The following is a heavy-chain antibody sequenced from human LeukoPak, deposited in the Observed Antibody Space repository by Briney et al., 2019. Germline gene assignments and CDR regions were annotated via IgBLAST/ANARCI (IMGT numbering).Heavy chain of an antibody. Sequence: SESLSLTCTVSGGSISSYYWNWIRKPPGKGLEWIGYIYYSGSTNYNPSLKSRVTISVDTSKNQFSLKLSFVTAADTAVYYCARLPVVVVAAPKKNAFDIWGQGTMVTVSS. CDR2: IYYSGST. CDR3: ARLPVVVVAAPKKNAFDI. V-gene: IGHV4-59*01. D-gene: IGHD2-15*01. J-gene: IGHJ3*02. CDR1: GGSISSYY.